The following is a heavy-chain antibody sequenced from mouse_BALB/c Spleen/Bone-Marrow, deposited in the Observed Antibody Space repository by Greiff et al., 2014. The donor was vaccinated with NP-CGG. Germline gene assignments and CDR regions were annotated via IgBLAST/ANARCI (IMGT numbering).Heavy chain of an antibody. J-gene: IGHJ3*01. D-gene: IGHD1-1*01. CDR1: GFNIKDTY. CDR3: ASYCCGSSWGFAY. V-gene: IGHV14-3*02. Sequence: EVQLQQSGAELVKPGASVKLSCTASGFNIKDTYMHWVKQRPEQGLEWIGRIDPANGNTKYDPKFQGKATITADTSSNTAYLQLSSLTSEDTAVYYCASYCCGSSWGFAYWGQGTLVTVSA. CDR2: IDPANGNT.